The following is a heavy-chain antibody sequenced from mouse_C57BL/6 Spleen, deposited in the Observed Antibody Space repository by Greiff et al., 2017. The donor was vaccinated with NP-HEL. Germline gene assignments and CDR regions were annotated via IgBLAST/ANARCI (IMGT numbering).Heavy chain of an antibody. CDR2: IYPGSGST. D-gene: IGHD2-4*01. CDR1: GYTFTSYW. V-gene: IGHV1-55*01. Sequence: QVQLQQPGAELVKPGASVKMSCKASGYTFTSYWITWVKQRPGQGLEWIGDIYPGSGSTNYNEKFKSKATLTVDTSSSTAYMQLSSLTSEDSAVYYCARWSIYYDYDDYFDYWGQGTTLTVSS. CDR3: ARWSIYYDYDDYFDY. J-gene: IGHJ2*01.